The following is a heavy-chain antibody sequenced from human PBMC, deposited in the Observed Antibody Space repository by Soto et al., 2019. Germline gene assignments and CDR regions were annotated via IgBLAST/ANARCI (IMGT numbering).Heavy chain of an antibody. CDR3: ARSPTYGDYGDGNYYYYYGMDV. J-gene: IGHJ6*02. CDR1: GFTFSDYY. V-gene: IGHV3-11*01. Sequence: PGGSLRLSCAASGFTFSDYYMSWIRPAPGKGLEWVSYISSSGSTIYYADSVKGRFTISRDNAKNSLYLQMNSLRAEDTAVYYCARSPTYGDYGDGNYYYYYGMDVWGQGTTVTVSS. D-gene: IGHD4-17*01. CDR2: ISSSGSTI.